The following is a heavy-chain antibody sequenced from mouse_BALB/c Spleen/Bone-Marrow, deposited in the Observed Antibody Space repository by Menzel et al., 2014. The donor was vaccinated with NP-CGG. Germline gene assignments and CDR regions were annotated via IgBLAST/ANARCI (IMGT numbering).Heavy chain of an antibody. CDR1: GYSFTSYW. CDR3: AXRGSTMIPDX. V-gene: IGHV1S82*01. J-gene: IGHJ2*01. CDR2: IHPSDSET. Sequence: VKLMESGAELVRPGASVKLSCKASGYSFTSYWMNWVKQRPGQGLEWIGMIHPSDSETRLNQKFKDKATLTVDKSSSTAYMQLSSXTXXXSXXXYXAXRGSTMIPDXXGQGTTLTVSS. D-gene: IGHD2-4*01.